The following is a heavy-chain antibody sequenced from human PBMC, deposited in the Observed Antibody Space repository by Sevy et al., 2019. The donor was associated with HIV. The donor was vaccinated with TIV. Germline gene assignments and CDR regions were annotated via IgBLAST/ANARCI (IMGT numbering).Heavy chain of an antibody. V-gene: IGHV4-31*03. CDR3: ARDLTAREGAFDI. CDR2: IYYSGST. D-gene: IGHD6-6*01. Sequence: SETLSLTCTVSGGSISSGGYYWSWIRQHPGKGLEWIGYIYYSGSTYYNPSLKSRVTISVDTSKNQFSLKLSSVTAADTAVYYCARDLTAREGAFDIWGPGTMVTVSS. CDR1: GGSISSGGYY. J-gene: IGHJ3*02.